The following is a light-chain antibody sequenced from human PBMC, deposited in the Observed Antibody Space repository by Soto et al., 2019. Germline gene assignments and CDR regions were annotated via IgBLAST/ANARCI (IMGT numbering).Light chain of an antibody. V-gene: IGKV1-6*01. CDR2: SAS. CDR1: QGIRND. Sequence: AIHLTQSPSFLSASVGDKVTITCRASQGIRNDVGWYKQKPGKAPKLLIYSASTLQSGVPSRFSGSGSGSDFTLTISSLQPDDFATYYCLQDYNYPRTFGQGTKVEIK. CDR3: LQDYNYPRT. J-gene: IGKJ1*01.